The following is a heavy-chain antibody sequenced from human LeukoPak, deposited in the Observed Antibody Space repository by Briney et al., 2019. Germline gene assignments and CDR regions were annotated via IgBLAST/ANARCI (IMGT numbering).Heavy chain of an antibody. J-gene: IGHJ4*02. CDR3: ASNRIAAAGMDFDY. CDR2: IIPILGTA. CDR1: GGTFSSYA. D-gene: IGHD6-13*01. Sequence: SVKVSCTASGGTFSSYAISWVRQAPGQGLEWMGGIIPILGTANYAQKFQGRVTITTDESTSTAYMELSSLRSEDTAVYYCASNRIAAAGMDFDYWGQGTLVTVSS. V-gene: IGHV1-69*05.